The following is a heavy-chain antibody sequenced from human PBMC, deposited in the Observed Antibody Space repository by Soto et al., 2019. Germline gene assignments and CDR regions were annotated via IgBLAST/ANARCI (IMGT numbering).Heavy chain of an antibody. J-gene: IGHJ4*02. D-gene: IGHD3-22*01. CDR1: GFTFSDYY. V-gene: IGHV3-11*06. Sequence: LRLSCAASGFTFSDYYMSWIRQAPGKGLEWVSYISSSSSYTNYADSVKGRFTISRDNAKNSLYLQMNSLRAEDTAVYYCARVGWGSGYSLDYWGQGTLVTVSS. CDR3: ARVGWGSGYSLDY. CDR2: ISSSSSYT.